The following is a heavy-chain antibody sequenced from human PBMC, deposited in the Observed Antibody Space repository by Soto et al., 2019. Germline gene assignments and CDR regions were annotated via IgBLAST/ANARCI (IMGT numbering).Heavy chain of an antibody. CDR3: ARSPLESIAARDGWFDP. CDR1: GYTFTGYY. CDR2: INPNSGGT. Sequence: GASVKVSCKASGYTFTGYYMHWVRQAPGQGLEWMGWINPNSGGTNYAQKFQGWVTMTRDTSISTAYMELSRLRSDDTAVYYCARSPLESIAARDGWFDPWGQGTLVTVSS. D-gene: IGHD6-6*01. J-gene: IGHJ5*02. V-gene: IGHV1-2*04.